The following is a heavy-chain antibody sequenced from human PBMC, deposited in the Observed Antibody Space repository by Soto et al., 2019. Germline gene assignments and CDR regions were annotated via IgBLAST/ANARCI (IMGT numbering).Heavy chain of an antibody. CDR3: AKDLGALNYYDSSGYYLIDAFDI. CDR1: GSTFSSYG. J-gene: IGHJ3*02. D-gene: IGHD3-22*01. Sequence: PGGSLRLSCAASGSTFSSYGMHWVRQAPGKGLEWVAVISYDGSNKYYADSVKGRFTISRDNSKNTLYLQMNSLRAEDTAVYYCAKDLGALNYYDSSGYYLIDAFDIWGQGTMVTVSS. CDR2: ISYDGSNK. V-gene: IGHV3-30*18.